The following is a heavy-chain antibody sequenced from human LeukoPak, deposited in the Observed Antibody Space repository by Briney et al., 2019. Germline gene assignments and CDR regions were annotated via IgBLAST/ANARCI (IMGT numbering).Heavy chain of an antibody. D-gene: IGHD1-7*01. CDR3: ARGRGLELPNYYYYYMDV. J-gene: IGHJ6*03. CDR1: GGSFSGYY. Sequence: SETLSLTCAFYGGSFSGYYWSWIRQPPAKGRECRGEINHSGSTNYNPSLKSRVTISVDTSKNQFSLKLSSVTAADTAVYYCARGRGLELPNYYYYYMDVWGKGTTVTVSS. CDR2: INHSGST. V-gene: IGHV4-34*01.